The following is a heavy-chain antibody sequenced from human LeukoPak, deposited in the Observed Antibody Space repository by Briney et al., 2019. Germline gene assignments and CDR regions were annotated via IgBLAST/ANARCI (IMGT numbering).Heavy chain of an antibody. V-gene: IGHV3-21*01. CDR1: GLTFSNFK. Sequence: PGGSLRLSCAVSGLTFSNFKMNWVRQAPGKGLEWVSSISSSSSYIYYAGSVKGRFTISRDNAKNSLYLQMNSLRAEDTAVYYCARARNWNDVLSSYWGQGTLVTVSS. CDR3: ARARNWNDVLSSY. D-gene: IGHD1-1*01. CDR2: ISSSSSYI. J-gene: IGHJ4*01.